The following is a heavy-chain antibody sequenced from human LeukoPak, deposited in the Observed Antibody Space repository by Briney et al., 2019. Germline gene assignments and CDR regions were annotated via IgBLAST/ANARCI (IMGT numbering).Heavy chain of an antibody. D-gene: IGHD2-21*02. Sequence: GGSLRLSCSASGFTFSSYEMNWVRQAPGKGLEWISYITGSGDTIYYADSVKGRFTISRDNSENTLYLQMNSLRAEDTAVYYCARDQEPYCGGDCYSDYWGQGTLVTVSS. CDR2: ITGSGDTI. V-gene: IGHV3-48*03. CDR3: ARDQEPYCGGDCYSDY. CDR1: GFTFSSYE. J-gene: IGHJ4*02.